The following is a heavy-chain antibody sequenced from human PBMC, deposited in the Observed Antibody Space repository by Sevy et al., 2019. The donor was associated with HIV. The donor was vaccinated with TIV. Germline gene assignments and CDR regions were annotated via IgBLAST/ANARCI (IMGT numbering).Heavy chain of an antibody. CDR2: ISGGDDST. Sequence: GGSLRLSCAASGFIFSDYAMSWVRQAPGKGLEWVSSISGGDDSTYYADSVKGRSTVSRDNSKNTLYLQMNILRAEDTALYYCAKFGDYYDSGGYYWYFDFWGRGTLVTVSS. CDR1: GFIFSDYA. D-gene: IGHD3-22*01. CDR3: AKFGDYYDSGGYYWYFDF. J-gene: IGHJ2*01. V-gene: IGHV3-23*01.